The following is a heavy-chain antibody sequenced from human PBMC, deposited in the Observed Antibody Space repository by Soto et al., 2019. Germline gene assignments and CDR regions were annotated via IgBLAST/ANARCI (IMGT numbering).Heavy chain of an antibody. CDR2: ISYDGSNK. CDR1: GFTFSSYA. CDR3: ARDVRYSGSYPFDY. V-gene: IGHV3-30*04. J-gene: IGHJ4*02. D-gene: IGHD1-26*01. Sequence: GGSLRLSCAASGFTFSSYAMHWVRQAPGKGLEWVAVISYDGSNKYYADSMKGRFTISRDNSKNTLYLQMNSLRAEDTAVYYCARDVRYSGSYPFDYWGQGTLVTVSS.